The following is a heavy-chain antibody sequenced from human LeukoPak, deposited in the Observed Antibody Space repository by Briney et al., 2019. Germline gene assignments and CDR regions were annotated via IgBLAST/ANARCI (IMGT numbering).Heavy chain of an antibody. J-gene: IGHJ4*02. Sequence: QTGGSLRLSCAASGFTFSSYEMNWVRQAPGKGLEWVSYISSSGSTIYYADSVKGRFTISRDNAKNTLYLQMNSLRAEDTAVYYCAKEGKTRNWNYYQAKPVYWGQGTLVTVSS. D-gene: IGHD1-7*01. CDR1: GFTFSSYE. CDR2: ISSSGSTI. CDR3: AKEGKTRNWNYYQAKPVY. V-gene: IGHV3-48*03.